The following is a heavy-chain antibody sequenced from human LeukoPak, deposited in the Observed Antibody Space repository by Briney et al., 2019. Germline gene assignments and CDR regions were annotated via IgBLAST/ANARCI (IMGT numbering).Heavy chain of an antibody. CDR2: INPSGGST. J-gene: IGHJ4*02. D-gene: IGHD3-10*01. Sequence: ASVKVSCKASGYTFSSYFMHWVRQAPGQGLELMGIINPSGGSTSYEQKFQGRVTMTRDTSTSTVYMELSSLRSEDTAVYYCARGLDYYGSGSYPYYFDYWGQGTLVTVSS. V-gene: IGHV1-46*01. CDR1: GYTFSSYF. CDR3: ARGLDYYGSGSYPYYFDY.